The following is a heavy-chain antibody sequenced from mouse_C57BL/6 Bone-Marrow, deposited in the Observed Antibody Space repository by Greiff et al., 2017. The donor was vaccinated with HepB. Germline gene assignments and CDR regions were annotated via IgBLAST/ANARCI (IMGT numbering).Heavy chain of an antibody. CDR1: GYSFTGYY. D-gene: IGHD2-1*01. CDR2: INPSTGGT. J-gene: IGHJ2*01. V-gene: IGHV1-42*01. Sequence: EVHLVESGPELVKPGASVKISCKASGYSFTGYYMNWVKQSPEKSLEWIGEINPSTGGTTYNQKFKAKATLTVDKSSSTAYMQLKSLTSEDSAVYYCANGNFYFDYWGQGTTLTVSS. CDR3: ANGNFYFDY.